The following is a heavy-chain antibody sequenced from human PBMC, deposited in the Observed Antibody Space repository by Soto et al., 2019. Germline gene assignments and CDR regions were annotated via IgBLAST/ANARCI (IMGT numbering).Heavy chain of an antibody. CDR3: AREVGPDPYYYYYYGMDV. V-gene: IGHV1-18*01. Sequence: ASVKISCKASGYTFTSYGISWVRQAPGQGLEWMGWINPNSGGTNYAQKFQGRVTITADESTSTAYMELSSLRSEDTAVYYCAREVGPDPYYYYYYGMDVWGQGTTVTVSS. D-gene: IGHD1-26*01. CDR1: GYTFTSYG. J-gene: IGHJ6*02. CDR2: INPNSGGT.